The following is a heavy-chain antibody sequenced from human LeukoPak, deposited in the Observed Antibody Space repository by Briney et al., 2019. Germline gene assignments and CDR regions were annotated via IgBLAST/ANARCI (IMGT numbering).Heavy chain of an antibody. CDR3: ARGYCTNGVCYTGGYFDY. CDR1: GGSFSGYH. D-gene: IGHD2-8*01. CDR2: INHSGST. J-gene: IGHJ4*02. Sequence: SETLSLTYAVYGGSFSGYHWSWIRQPPGKGLEWIGEINHSGSTNYNPSLKSRVTISVDTSKNQFSLKLSSVTAADTAVYYCARGYCTNGVCYTGGYFDYWGQGTLVTVSS. V-gene: IGHV4-34*01.